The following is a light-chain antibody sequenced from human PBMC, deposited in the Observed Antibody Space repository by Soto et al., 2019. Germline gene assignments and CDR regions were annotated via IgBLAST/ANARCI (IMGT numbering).Light chain of an antibody. J-gene: IGLJ2*01. CDR2: LSSDGSH. CDR3: QTWDTGARVV. V-gene: IGLV4-69*01. CDR1: SGHSSYA. Sequence: QLVLTQSPSASASLGASVKLTCTLISGHSSYAIAWHQQQPEKGPRYLMKLSSDGSHSKGDGIPDRFSGSSSGAERYLTISSLQSEDEADYYCQTWDTGARVVFGGGTKRTVL.